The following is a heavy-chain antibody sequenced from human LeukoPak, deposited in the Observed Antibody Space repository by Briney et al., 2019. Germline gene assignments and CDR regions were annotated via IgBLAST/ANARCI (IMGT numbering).Heavy chain of an antibody. J-gene: IGHJ4*02. CDR1: GFPFSNYW. V-gene: IGHV3-7*01. CDR2: MKEDGGEI. CDR3: ARDRGYSTFVN. Sequence: GGSLRLSCAASGFPFSNYWMSWVRQAPGKGLEWVANMKEDGGEINYVDSVKGRFTISRDNAKNSLYLHMNSLRVDDTAVYYCARDRGYSTFVNWGQGTLVTVSS. D-gene: IGHD4-23*01.